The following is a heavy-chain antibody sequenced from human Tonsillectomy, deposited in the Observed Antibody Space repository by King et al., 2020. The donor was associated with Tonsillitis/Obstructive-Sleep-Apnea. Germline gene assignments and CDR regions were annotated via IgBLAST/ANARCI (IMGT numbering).Heavy chain of an antibody. CDR1: GYTFTDYY. Sequence: QLVQSGAEVKKPGASVKVSCKASGYTFTDYYMHWVRQAPGQGLEWMGRINPNSGGTIYAQNFQGRVTMTLDTSINTAYMELSRLRSDDTAVYYCANSALGIHWHYYYMDVWGKGPTVTVSS. J-gene: IGHJ6*03. V-gene: IGHV1-2*06. CDR2: INPNSGGT. D-gene: IGHD3-10*01. CDR3: ANSALGIHWHYYYMDV.